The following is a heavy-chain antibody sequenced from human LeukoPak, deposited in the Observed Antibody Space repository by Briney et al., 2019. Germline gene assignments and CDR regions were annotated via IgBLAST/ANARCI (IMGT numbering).Heavy chain of an antibody. Sequence: GVSLRLSCAASGFTFNTYWMSWVRQAPGKGLEWLANIKEDGTRDYYVESVKGRFTISKDNAKTSLYLQVNSLRAEDTAVYYCARDTKAGYFDLWGQGTLVTVSS. J-gene: IGHJ4*02. V-gene: IGHV3-7*01. CDR1: GFTFNTYW. CDR3: ARDTKAGYFDL. CDR2: IKEDGTRD.